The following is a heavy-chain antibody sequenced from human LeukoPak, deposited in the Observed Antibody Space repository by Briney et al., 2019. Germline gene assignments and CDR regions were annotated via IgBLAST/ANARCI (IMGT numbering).Heavy chain of an antibody. Sequence: PGGSLRLSCAASGFTFDDYGMSWVRQAPGKGLEWVSGINWNGGSTGYADSVKGRFTISRDNAKNSLYLQMNSLRAEDTALYYCARDGDYYDSSGYHVHPDYWGQGTLVTVSS. CDR1: GFTFDDYG. V-gene: IGHV3-20*04. CDR3: ARDGDYYDSSGYHVHPDY. D-gene: IGHD3-22*01. CDR2: INWNGGST. J-gene: IGHJ4*02.